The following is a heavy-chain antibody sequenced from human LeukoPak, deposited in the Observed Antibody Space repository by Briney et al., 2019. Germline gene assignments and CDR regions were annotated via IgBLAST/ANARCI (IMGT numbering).Heavy chain of an antibody. V-gene: IGHV3-11*01. D-gene: IGHD3-10*01. CDR1: GFTFSGFSFSDYY. J-gene: IGHJ4*02. Sequence: GGSLTLSCTASGFTFSGFSFSDYYMSWIRQAPGKGLECISYISGSTSTLYYADSVKGRFTISRDNAQNSLYLQMNRLRADDTAVYYCARVRNFGSGSFYTFDHWGQGALVTVSS. CDR2: ISGSTSTL. CDR3: ARVRNFGSGSFYTFDH.